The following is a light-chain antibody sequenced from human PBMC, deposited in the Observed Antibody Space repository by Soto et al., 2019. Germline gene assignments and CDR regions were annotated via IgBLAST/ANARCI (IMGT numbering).Light chain of an antibody. Sequence: DIQMTQSPSTLSASVEERVTITCRASQTISNWLAWYQQIPGKAPRLLIYGASNLEGGVPSRFSGSGSGTEFTLTISSLQPDDFATYYCQHYTTIPRTFGQGTMVDIK. CDR2: GAS. CDR1: QTISNW. V-gene: IGKV1-5*01. J-gene: IGKJ1*01. CDR3: QHYTTIPRT.